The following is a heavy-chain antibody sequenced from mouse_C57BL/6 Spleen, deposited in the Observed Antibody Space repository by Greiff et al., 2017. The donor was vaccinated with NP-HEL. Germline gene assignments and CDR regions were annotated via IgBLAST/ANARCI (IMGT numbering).Heavy chain of an antibody. D-gene: IGHD1-1*01. J-gene: IGHJ2*01. V-gene: IGHV1-55*01. Sequence: QVQLKQPGAELVKPGASVKMSCKASGYTFTSYWITWVKQRPGQGLEWIGNIYPGSGSTNYNEKFKSKATLTVDTSSSTAYMQLSSLTSEDSAVYYCAGGPDYGSSSDYWGQGTTLTVSS. CDR2: IYPGSGST. CDR1: GYTFTSYW. CDR3: AGGPDYGSSSDY.